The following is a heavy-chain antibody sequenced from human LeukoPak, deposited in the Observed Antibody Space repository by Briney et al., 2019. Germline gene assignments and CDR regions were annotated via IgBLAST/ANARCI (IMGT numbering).Heavy chain of an antibody. CDR2: TYYRSKWYN. J-gene: IGHJ4*02. D-gene: IGHD3-22*01. Sequence: QTLSLTCAISGDSVSSNSAAWNWIRQSPSRGLEWLGRTYYRSKWYNDYAVSVKSRITINPDTSKNQFSLQLNSVTPEDTAVYYCARDYYDSSGYYYGDFDYWGQGTLVTVSS. CDR3: ARDYYDSSGYYYGDFDY. V-gene: IGHV6-1*01. CDR1: GDSVSSNSAA.